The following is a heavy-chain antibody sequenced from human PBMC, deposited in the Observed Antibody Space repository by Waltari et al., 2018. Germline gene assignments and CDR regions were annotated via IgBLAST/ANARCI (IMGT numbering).Heavy chain of an antibody. Sequence: VQLVESGGGLVKPGGSLRLSCAASGFTFSNCSMHWVRQAPGKGLEWVSSITSSSYIYYADSVKGRFTISRDNAKNSLYLQMNSLRAEDTAVYYCARDHYYGSGTYSSFDYWGQGTLVTVSS. J-gene: IGHJ4*02. V-gene: IGHV3-21*01. CDR2: ITSSSYI. D-gene: IGHD3-10*01. CDR1: GFTFSNCS. CDR3: ARDHYYGSGTYSSFDY.